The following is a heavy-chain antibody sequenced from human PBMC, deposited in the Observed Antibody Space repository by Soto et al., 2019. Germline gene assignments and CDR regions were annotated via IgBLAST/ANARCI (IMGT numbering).Heavy chain of an antibody. CDR3: AITLGGNYFGMDV. CDR2: FYYSGST. J-gene: IGHJ6*01. Sequence: SVPLSLTCTVTGASISSSTYYWGWIRQPPGKGLEWIGSFYYSGSTDYNPSLKSRVTISVDTSKNQFSLNLSSVTAADTGVYYCAITLGGNYFGMDVWGHGTSVT. CDR1: GASISSSTYY. D-gene: IGHD3-16*01. V-gene: IGHV4-39*01.